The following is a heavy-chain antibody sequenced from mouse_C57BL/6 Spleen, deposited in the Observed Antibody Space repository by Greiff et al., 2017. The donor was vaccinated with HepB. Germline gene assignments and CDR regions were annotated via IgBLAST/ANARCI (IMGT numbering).Heavy chain of an antibody. Sequence: VQVVESGAELAKPGASVKLSCKASGYTFTSYWMHWVKQRPGQGLEWIGYSNPSSGYTKYNQKFKDKATLTADKSSSTAYMQLSSLTYEDSAVYYCARYGNLYYYAMDYWGQGTSVTVSS. J-gene: IGHJ4*01. D-gene: IGHD1-1*01. V-gene: IGHV1-7*01. CDR1: GYTFTSYW. CDR2: SNPSSGYT. CDR3: ARYGNLYYYAMDY.